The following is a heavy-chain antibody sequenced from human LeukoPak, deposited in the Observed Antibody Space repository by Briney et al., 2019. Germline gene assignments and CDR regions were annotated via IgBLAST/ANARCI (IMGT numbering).Heavy chain of an antibody. CDR3: ARDQTHYGFGELFHWFDP. CDR2: IYTRGST. D-gene: IGHD3-10*01. J-gene: IGHJ5*02. Sequence: SETLSLTCTVSGGSISSYYWSWIRQPAGKGLEWIGRIYTRGSTNYNPSLKSRVTMSVDTSKNQFSLKLSSVTAADTAVYYCARDQTHYGFGELFHWFDPWGQGTLVTVSS. CDR1: GGSISSYY. V-gene: IGHV4-4*07.